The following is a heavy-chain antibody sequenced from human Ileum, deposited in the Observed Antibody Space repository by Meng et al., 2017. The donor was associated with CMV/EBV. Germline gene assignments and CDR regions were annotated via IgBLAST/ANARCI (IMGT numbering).Heavy chain of an antibody. CDR3: ATSRTFDY. D-gene: IGHD1-14*01. V-gene: IGHV3-74*01. CDR1: GFTFSSYW. J-gene: IGHJ4*02. Sequence: LRLSCAASGFTFSSYWMHWVRQVPGKGLMWVARIDSDGSSTSYADSVKGRFTISRDNAKNTLYLQMNSLRVEDTAVYYCATSRTFDYWGQGTLVTVSS. CDR2: IDSDGSST.